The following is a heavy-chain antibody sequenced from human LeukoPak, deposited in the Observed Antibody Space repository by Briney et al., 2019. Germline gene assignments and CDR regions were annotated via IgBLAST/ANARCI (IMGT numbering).Heavy chain of an antibody. Sequence: PGGSLRLSCAASGFTFSNYWMTWVSQAPGRGLEWVANIKQDGSTKYYVDSVKGRFTISRDNVKNSVYLQVNSLTAEDTALYYCARIGYSSSSLDYWGQGSLVTVSS. CDR3: ARIGYSSSSLDY. J-gene: IGHJ4*02. CDR2: IKQDGSTK. V-gene: IGHV3-7*01. CDR1: GFTFSNYW. D-gene: IGHD6-6*01.